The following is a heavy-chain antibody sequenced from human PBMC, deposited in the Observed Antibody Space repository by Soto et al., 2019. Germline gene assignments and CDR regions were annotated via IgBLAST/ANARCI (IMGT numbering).Heavy chain of an antibody. CDR2: IWHDGSNQ. CDR3: PRQTPSAYGDYACPDY. Sequence: QVQLVESGGGVVQPGRSLRLSCAASRFTFRNYGMHWVRQAPGKGLEWLAVIWHDGSNQYYTDFVKGRFSISRDNSKNTLYLQMNSLRDDDTGIYYCPRQTPSAYGDYACPDYWGQGTLVSVSS. D-gene: IGHD4-17*01. CDR1: RFTFRNYG. J-gene: IGHJ4*02. V-gene: IGHV3-33*01.